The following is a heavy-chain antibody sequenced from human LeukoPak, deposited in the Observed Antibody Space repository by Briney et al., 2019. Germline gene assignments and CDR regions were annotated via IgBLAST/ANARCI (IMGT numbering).Heavy chain of an antibody. CDR1: GGPISSYY. CDR3: ATSSSWTLNWFDP. V-gene: IGHV4-59*01. J-gene: IGHJ5*02. D-gene: IGHD6-13*01. CDR2: ICYSWNT. Sequence: SETLSLTCTVSGGPISSYYGSWIRQPPGKGLEGIGYICYSWNTNYNPSLKSRVTMSVDTSKNQFSLKLSPVTAADTAVYYCATSSSWTLNWFDPWGQGTLVIVSS.